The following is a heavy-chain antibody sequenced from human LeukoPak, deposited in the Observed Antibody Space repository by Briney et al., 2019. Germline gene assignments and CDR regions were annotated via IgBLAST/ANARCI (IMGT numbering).Heavy chain of an antibody. CDR1: GYTFTGYY. D-gene: IGHD4-23*01. CDR3: ARDRAVRWYYMDV. Sequence: AASVKVSCKASGYTFTGYYMHWVRQAPGQGLEWMGIINPSGGSTSYAQKFQGRVTMTRDTSTSTVYMELSSLRSEDTAVYYCARDRAVRWYYMDVWGKGTTVTISS. V-gene: IGHV1-46*01. J-gene: IGHJ6*03. CDR2: INPSGGST.